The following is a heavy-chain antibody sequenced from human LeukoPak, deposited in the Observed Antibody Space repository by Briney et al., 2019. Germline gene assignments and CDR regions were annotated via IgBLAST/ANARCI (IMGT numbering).Heavy chain of an antibody. CDR3: AKGPAVADIYFDY. Sequence: GGSVRLSCAASGFTFSNYVMGWVRQDPGKGLQWVSIINGSGSFTSYADSVKGRFTIYRDNSKNTLYLQMNSLRAEDTAVYYCAKGPAVADIYFDYWGQGTLVTVSS. CDR1: GFTFSNYV. CDR2: INGSGSFT. D-gene: IGHD6-19*01. V-gene: IGHV3-23*05. J-gene: IGHJ4*02.